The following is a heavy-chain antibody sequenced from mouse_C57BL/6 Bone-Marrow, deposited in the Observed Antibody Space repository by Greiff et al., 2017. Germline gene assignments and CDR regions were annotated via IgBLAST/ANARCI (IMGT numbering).Heavy chain of an antibody. D-gene: IGHD2-4*01. Sequence: VQLKQSVAELVRPGASVKLSCTASGFNIKDTYMHWVKQRPEQGLEWIGRIDPANGNTKYAPKFQGKATITADTSSNTAYLQLSSLTSEDTAVYYCAPTPIYYDDGWFAYWGQGTLVTVSA. CDR3: APTPIYYDDGWFAY. J-gene: IGHJ3*01. CDR2: IDPANGNT. CDR1: GFNIKDTY. V-gene: IGHV14-3*01.